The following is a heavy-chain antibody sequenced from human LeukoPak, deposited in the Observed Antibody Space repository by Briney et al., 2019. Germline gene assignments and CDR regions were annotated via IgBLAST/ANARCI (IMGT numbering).Heavy chain of an antibody. CDR3: ARDQHREFDY. CDR2: ITSSTSTI. J-gene: IGHJ4*02. D-gene: IGHD2-21*01. CDR1: GFTFSSYS. Sequence: PGGSLRLSCAASGFTFSSYSMNWVRQAPGKGLEWVSYITSSTSTIYYADSVKGRFTISRDNAKNSLYLQMNSLRAEDAAVYYCARDQHREFDYWGQGTLVTVSS. V-gene: IGHV3-48*01.